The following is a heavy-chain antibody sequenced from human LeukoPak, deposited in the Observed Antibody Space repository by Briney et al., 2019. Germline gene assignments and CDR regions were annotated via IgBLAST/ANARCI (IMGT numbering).Heavy chain of an antibody. V-gene: IGHV3-30*04. D-gene: IGHD3-16*01. CDR3: ARSLIPGRWYFDL. CDR1: GFTSSSFP. CDR2: ISTDGSYK. Sequence: GKSLRLSCAVSGFTSSSFPFHWVRQAPGKGLEWVASISTDGSYKYHGDSVKGRFTISRDNPMNTLYLQMNGLRPDDTAVYYCARSLIPGRWYFDLWGRGTLVTVPS. J-gene: IGHJ2*01.